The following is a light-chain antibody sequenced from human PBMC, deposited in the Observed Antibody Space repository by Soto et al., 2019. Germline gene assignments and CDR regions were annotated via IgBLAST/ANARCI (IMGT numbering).Light chain of an antibody. CDR2: KAS. Sequence: DVVMTQSPLSLPVTLGQPASISCRSSQSLVYSDGSTYLSWFQLRPGQSPRRLIYKASNRDSGVPDRFSGSGSGTDFTLKISRVEADDVGVYYCMQGTHWPPVTFGQGTKVEIK. CDR1: QSLVYSDGSTY. J-gene: IGKJ1*01. CDR3: MQGTHWPPVT. V-gene: IGKV2-30*01.